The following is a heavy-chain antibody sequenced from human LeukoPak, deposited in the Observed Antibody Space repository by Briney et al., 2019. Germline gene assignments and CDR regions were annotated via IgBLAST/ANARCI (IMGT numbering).Heavy chain of an antibody. D-gene: IGHD3-22*01. Sequence: SETLSLTCAVYGGSFSGYYWSWIRQPPGKGLEWIGEINHSGSTNYNPSLKSRVTISVDTSKNQFSLKLSSVTAEDTAVYYCARDVGYETYDSSGSDYWGQGTLVTVSS. CDR1: GGSFSGYY. J-gene: IGHJ4*02. CDR2: INHSGST. V-gene: IGHV4-34*01. CDR3: ARDVGYETYDSSGSDY.